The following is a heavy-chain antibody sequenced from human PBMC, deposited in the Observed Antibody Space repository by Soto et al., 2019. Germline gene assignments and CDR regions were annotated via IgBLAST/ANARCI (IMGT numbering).Heavy chain of an antibody. CDR3: ARDGAIAVAGTNYGMDV. CDR1: GDSVSSNSAS. Sequence: SQTLSLTCAISGDSVSSNSASWNLIRQSPSRGLEWLGRTYYRSKWYNDYAVSVKSRITINPDTSKNQFSLQLNSVTPEDTAVYYCARDGAIAVAGTNYGMDVWGQGTTVTVYS. J-gene: IGHJ6*02. CDR2: TYYRSKWYN. D-gene: IGHD6-19*01. V-gene: IGHV6-1*01.